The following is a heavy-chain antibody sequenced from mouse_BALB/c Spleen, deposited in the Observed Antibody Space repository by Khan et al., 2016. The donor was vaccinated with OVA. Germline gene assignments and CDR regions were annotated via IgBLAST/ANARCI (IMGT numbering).Heavy chain of an antibody. CDR3: ARIKKIVATYFDY. D-gene: IGHD1-1*01. CDR1: GYTFTSYW. V-gene: IGHV1S81*02. CDR2: TTPTNGRT. Sequence: QVQLQQSGAELVKAGASVKMSCKASGYTFTSYWMHWVKQRLGQGLEWFAETTPTNGRTYYNEKFKSKATLTVDKSSSTAYMLLSGPTFADSAVYYCARIKKIVATYFDYWGQGTTLTVAA. J-gene: IGHJ2*01.